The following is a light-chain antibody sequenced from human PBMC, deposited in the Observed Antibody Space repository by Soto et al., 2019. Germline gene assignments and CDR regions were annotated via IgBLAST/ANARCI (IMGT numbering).Light chain of an antibody. CDR3: QQRSNWPWT. CDR2: DAS. Sequence: EIVLTQYPATLSLSPGERATLSCRASQSVSSYLAWYQQKPGQAPRLLIYDASNRATGIPARFSGSGSGTDFARTISSLEPEDFAVYYCQQRSNWPWTFGQGTKVEIK. V-gene: IGKV3-11*01. J-gene: IGKJ1*01. CDR1: QSVSSY.